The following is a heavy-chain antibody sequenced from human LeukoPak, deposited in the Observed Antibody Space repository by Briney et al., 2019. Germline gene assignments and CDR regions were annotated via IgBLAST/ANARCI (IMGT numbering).Heavy chain of an antibody. J-gene: IGHJ4*02. V-gene: IGHV4-4*07. CDR1: NGSLSPYY. Sequence: SETLSLTCTVSNGSLSPYYWGWLRQPAGQGLEWIGRIYITGSPTYSPSLKSRVTISIETSKNQSSLNLSSVTAADTAVYFSERGSRRSYFDYWGPGALVPVSS. D-gene: IGHD1-26*01. CDR3: ERGSRRSYFDY. CDR2: IYITGSP.